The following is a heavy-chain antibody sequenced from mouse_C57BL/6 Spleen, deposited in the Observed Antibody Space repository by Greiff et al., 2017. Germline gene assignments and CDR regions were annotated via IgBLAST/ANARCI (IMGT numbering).Heavy chain of an antibody. CDR2: LNYDGSST. Sequence: EVMLVASEGGLVQPGSSMKLSCTASGFTFSDYYMAWVRQVPEKGLEWVANLNYDGSSTYYLDSLKSRFILSRDNAKNMLYLQMISQKSEDTATYYGARGSNYDCSSYAYFDYWGQGTTLTVSS. J-gene: IGHJ2*01. CDR3: ARGSNYDCSSYAYFDY. CDR1: GFTFSDYY. D-gene: IGHD1-1*01. V-gene: IGHV5-16*01.